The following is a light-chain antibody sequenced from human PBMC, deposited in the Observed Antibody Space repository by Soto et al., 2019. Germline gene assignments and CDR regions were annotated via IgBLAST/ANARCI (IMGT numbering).Light chain of an antibody. Sequence: EIVMTQSPGTLSVSPGERAILSCRASQSVSSILAWYQQKPGQTPRLLIYGASTRATGIPARFSGSGSGTEFTLTISSLQSEDFAVYYCQQYYNWPPFTFGPGTKVDIK. CDR1: QSVSSI. J-gene: IGKJ3*01. V-gene: IGKV3-15*01. CDR3: QQYYNWPPFT. CDR2: GAS.